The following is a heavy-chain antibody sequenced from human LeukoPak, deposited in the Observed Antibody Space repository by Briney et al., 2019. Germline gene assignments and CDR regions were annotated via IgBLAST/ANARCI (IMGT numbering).Heavy chain of an antibody. CDR2: ISYDGSNK. V-gene: IGHV3-30*18. D-gene: IGHD3-3*01. Sequence: GRSLRLSCAASGFTFSSYGMHWVRQAPGKGLEWVAVISYDGSNKYYADSVKGRSTISRDNSKSTLYLQMNSLRAEDTAVYYCAKDPITIFGVATFDYWGQGTLVTVSS. J-gene: IGHJ4*02. CDR3: AKDPITIFGVATFDY. CDR1: GFTFSSYG.